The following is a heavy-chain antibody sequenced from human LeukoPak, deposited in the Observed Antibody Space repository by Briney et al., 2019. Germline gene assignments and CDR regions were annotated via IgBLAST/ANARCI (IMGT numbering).Heavy chain of an antibody. J-gene: IGHJ4*02. V-gene: IGHV4-31*03. CDR3: ARLKRNGLPEI. Sequence: SRTLSLTCTVSGGSISSGGYYWSWIRQHPGKGLEWIGYIYYSGSTYYNPSLKSRVTISVDTSKDQFSLKLSSVTAADTAVYYCARLKRNGLPEIWGQGTLVTVSS. D-gene: IGHD2-2*01. CDR1: GGSISSGGYY. CDR2: IYYSGST.